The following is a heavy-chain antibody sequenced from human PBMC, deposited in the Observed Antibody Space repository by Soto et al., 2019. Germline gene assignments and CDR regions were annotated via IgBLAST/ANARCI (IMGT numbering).Heavy chain of an antibody. Sequence: PSETLSLTCAVNGGSFSGYYWSWFRQPPGKGLEWIGEINHSGSTNYNPSLKSRVTISVDTSKNQFSLKLSSVTAADTAVYYCARVLYGDYSPGAFDIWGQGTMVTAS. CDR1: GGSFSGYY. CDR3: ARVLYGDYSPGAFDI. D-gene: IGHD4-17*01. J-gene: IGHJ3*02. V-gene: IGHV4-34*01. CDR2: INHSGST.